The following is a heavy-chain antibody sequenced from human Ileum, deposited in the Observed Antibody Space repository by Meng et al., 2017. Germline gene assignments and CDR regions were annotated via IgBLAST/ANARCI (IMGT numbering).Heavy chain of an antibody. CDR2: ISHSGSA. V-gene: IGHV4-4*02. Sequence: QGPLQESGPGLVRPSGTLSLTCAVSSGSISSNTYWSWVRQPPGKGLEWIGQISHSGSAYYNPSLKSRVTMSVDKSKSQFSLMLTSVTAADTAIYYCARHGGYSQDFWGQGTLVTVSS. D-gene: IGHD4-23*01. J-gene: IGHJ4*02. CDR1: SGSISSNTY. CDR3: ARHGGYSQDF.